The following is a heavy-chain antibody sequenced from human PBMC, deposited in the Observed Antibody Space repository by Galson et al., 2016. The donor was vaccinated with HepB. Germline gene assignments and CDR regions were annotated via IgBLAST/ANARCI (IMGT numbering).Heavy chain of an antibody. CDR2: INKGGSDR. CDR3: ARRLDTQGRHGGWAWGMDV. J-gene: IGHJ6*02. CDR1: GFTFNSYW. D-gene: IGHD6-19*01. Sequence: SLRLSCAASGFTFNSYWMSWVRQAPGKGLEWLANINKGGSDRKYVDSVMGRFTISRDNAKNSLYLQMNSLTTEDTAVYFCARRLDTQGRHGGWAWGMDVWGQGTTVTVSS. V-gene: IGHV3-7*01.